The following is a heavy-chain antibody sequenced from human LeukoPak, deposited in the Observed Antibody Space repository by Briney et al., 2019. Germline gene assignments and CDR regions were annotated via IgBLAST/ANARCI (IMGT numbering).Heavy chain of an antibody. CDR1: GYTFTSYD. Sequence: PGASVKVSCKASGYTFTSYDINWVRQATGQGLEWMGWMNPNSGNTGYAQKLQGRVTMTTDTSTSTAYMELRSLRSDDTAVYYCARENNKLSIYDILTGYYRPNNWFDPWGQGTLVTVSS. CDR3: ARENNKLSIYDILTGYYRPNNWFDP. CDR2: MNPNSGNT. J-gene: IGHJ5*02. V-gene: IGHV1-8*02. D-gene: IGHD3-9*01.